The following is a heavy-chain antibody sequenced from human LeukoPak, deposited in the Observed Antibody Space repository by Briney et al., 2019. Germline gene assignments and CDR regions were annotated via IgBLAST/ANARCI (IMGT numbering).Heavy chain of an antibody. V-gene: IGHV3-23*01. Sequence: PGGSLRLSCAASGFTFSSYAMSWVRQAPGKGLEWVSAISGSGGSTYYADSVKGRFTISRDNSKNTLYLQMNSLRAEGTAVYYCARDRGAGDYPLGAFDIWGQGTMVTVSS. CDR2: ISGSGGST. CDR3: ARDRGAGDYPLGAFDI. D-gene: IGHD4-17*01. CDR1: GFTFSSYA. J-gene: IGHJ3*02.